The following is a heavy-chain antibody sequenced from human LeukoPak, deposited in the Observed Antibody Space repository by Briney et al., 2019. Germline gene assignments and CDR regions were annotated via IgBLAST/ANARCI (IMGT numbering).Heavy chain of an antibody. Sequence: QPGGSLRLSCAASGFTFSSYAMHWVRQAPGKGLEWVAVISYDGSNKYYADSVKGRFTISRDNSKNTLYLQMNSLRAEDTAVYYCARDHGSGWNYYYYYYMDVWGKGTTVTVSS. J-gene: IGHJ6*03. V-gene: IGHV3-30*04. D-gene: IGHD6-19*01. CDR2: ISYDGSNK. CDR3: ARDHGSGWNYYYYYYMDV. CDR1: GFTFSSYA.